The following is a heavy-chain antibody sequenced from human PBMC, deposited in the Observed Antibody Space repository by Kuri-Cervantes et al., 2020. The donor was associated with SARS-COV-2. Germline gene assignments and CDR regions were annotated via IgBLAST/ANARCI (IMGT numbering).Heavy chain of an antibody. V-gene: IGHV3-7*01. CDR1: GFIFSNYW. Sequence: GGSLRLSCAASGFIFSNYWMSWVRHAPGRGLEWVANIKQDGSEEFYVDSVKGRFTVSRDNAKKSLFLQMNSLRADDTAVYYCAKDQHGIVVVVAAIDYWGQGTLVTVSS. CDR3: AKDQHGIVVVVAAIDY. J-gene: IGHJ4*02. D-gene: IGHD2-15*01. CDR2: IKQDGSEE.